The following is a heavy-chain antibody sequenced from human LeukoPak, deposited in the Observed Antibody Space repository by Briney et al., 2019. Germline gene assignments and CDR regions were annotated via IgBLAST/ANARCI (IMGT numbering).Heavy chain of an antibody. D-gene: IGHD2-2*02. CDR3: ARWAGYCSITNCYTAFDY. V-gene: IGHV1-69*13. J-gene: IGHJ4*02. CDR2: ITPIFGTA. Sequence: SVKASCKASGGTFSNYAINWVRQAPGQGLEWMGGITPIFGTANYAQRFQGRVTITADESTSTAYMELSSLRSEDTAVYYCARWAGYCSITNCYTAFDYWGQGTLVTVSS. CDR1: GGTFSNYA.